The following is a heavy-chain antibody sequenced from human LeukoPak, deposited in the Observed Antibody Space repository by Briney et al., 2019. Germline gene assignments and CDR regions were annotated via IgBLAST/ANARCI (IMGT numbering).Heavy chain of an antibody. Sequence: GGSLRLSCAASGFTFSSYAMSWVRQAPGKGLEWVSGISGSGDNTYYADSVKGRFTISRDNSKNTLYLQMNSLRAEDTAVYYCARDLGNVDTAMFTPDYWGQGTLVTVSS. V-gene: IGHV3-23*01. D-gene: IGHD5-18*01. CDR2: ISGSGDNT. CDR3: ARDLGNVDTAMFTPDY. J-gene: IGHJ4*02. CDR1: GFTFSSYA.